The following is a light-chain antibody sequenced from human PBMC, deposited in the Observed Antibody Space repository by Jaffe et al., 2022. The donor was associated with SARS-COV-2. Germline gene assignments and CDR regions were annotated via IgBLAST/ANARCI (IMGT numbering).Light chain of an antibody. CDR3: QVWDSSTFV. Sequence: SYELTQPLSVSVALGQTARITCEGKNIGSKNAHWYQQKPGQAPVLVIYRDNNRPSGIPERFSGSNSGNTATLTLSRAQAGDEADYYCQVWDSSTFVFGSGTKVTVL. CDR2: RDN. J-gene: IGLJ1*01. V-gene: IGLV3-9*01. CDR1: NIGSKN.